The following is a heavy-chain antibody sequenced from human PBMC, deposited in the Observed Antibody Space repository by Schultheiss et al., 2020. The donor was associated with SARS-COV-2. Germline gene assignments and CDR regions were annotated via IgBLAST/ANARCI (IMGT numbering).Heavy chain of an antibody. Sequence: SQTLSLTCAASGFTFSSYAMHWVRQAPGKGLEWIGEINHSGSTNYNPSLKSRVTISVDTSKNQFSLKLSSVTAADTAVYYCARLSRARVVVVAAAALAFDIWGQGTMVTVSS. V-gene: IGHV4-34*01. J-gene: IGHJ3*02. D-gene: IGHD2-2*01. CDR2: INHSGST. CDR1: GFTFSSYA. CDR3: ARLSRARVVVVAAAALAFDI.